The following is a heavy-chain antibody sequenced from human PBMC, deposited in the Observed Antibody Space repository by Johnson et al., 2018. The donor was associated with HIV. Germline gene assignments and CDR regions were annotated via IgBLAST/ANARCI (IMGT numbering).Heavy chain of an antibody. J-gene: IGHJ3*02. CDR1: EFIFSAYA. CDR2: ISASGVTT. V-gene: IGHV3-23*04. D-gene: IGHD1-26*01. Sequence: VQLVESGGGFVQPGGSLRLSCAASEFIFSAYAMTWVRRAPGKGLEWVSGISASGVTTDYADSVKGRFTISRDNSKNTLYLQMNSLRAEDTAVYYCARERDSGSYGDAFDIWGQGTMVTVSS. CDR3: ARERDSGSYGDAFDI.